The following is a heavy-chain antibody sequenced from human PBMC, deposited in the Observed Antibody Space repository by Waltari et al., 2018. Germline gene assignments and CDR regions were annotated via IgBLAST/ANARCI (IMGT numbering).Heavy chain of an antibody. Sequence: EVQLLQSGTELKKPGSTVKISCQVSGYRFTDYYIHWVQQAPGKGHQWMGLVEPEDGETRYAERFQGRVTITADTSTETAFMELSSLTSDDTAVYYCVTALGDRSSASRPFDVWGLGTLITVSS. D-gene: IGHD3-10*01. V-gene: IGHV1-69-2*01. CDR2: VEPEDGET. CDR1: GYRFTDYY. J-gene: IGHJ3*01. CDR3: VTALGDRSSASRPFDV.